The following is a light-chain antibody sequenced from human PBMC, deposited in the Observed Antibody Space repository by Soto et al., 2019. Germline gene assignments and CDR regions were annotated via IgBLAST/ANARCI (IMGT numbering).Light chain of an antibody. CDR3: QQYGSSPET. CDR1: QSLSNNIY. Sequence: EIVLTQSTATLSLSPGERATLSCRAIQSLSNNIYLAWYHQKPGQAPRLLIYGASSRATGIPDRFSGSGSGTDFTLTISRLEPEDFAVYYCQQYGSSPETFGQGTKVDIK. J-gene: IGKJ1*01. V-gene: IGKV3-20*01. CDR2: GAS.